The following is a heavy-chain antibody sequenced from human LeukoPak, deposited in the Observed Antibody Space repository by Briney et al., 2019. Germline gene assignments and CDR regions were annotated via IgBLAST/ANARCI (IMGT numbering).Heavy chain of an antibody. CDR3: ARNGDYGGELDY. D-gene: IGHD4-23*01. V-gene: IGHV1-69*05. Sequence: SVKVSCKASGGTFSSYAISWVRKAPGQGLEWMGRIIPIFGTANYAQKFQGRVTITTDESTSTAYMELSSLRSEDTAVYYCARNGDYGGELDYWGQGTLVTVSS. CDR1: GGTFSSYA. J-gene: IGHJ4*02. CDR2: IIPIFGTA.